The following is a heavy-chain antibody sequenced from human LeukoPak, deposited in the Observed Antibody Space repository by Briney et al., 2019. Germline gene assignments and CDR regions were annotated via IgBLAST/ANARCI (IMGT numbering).Heavy chain of an antibody. CDR1: GGSISTYY. V-gene: IGHV4-59*01. CDR2: IYYSGST. J-gene: IGHJ4*02. CDR3: ARSGGYSSPQNY. Sequence: SETLSLTCTVSGGSISTYYWTWIRQPPGKGLEWIGYIYYSGSTNYNPSLKSRVTISLDTSKSQFSLKLTSVTAADTAVYYCARSGGYSSPQNYWGQGTLVTVSS. D-gene: IGHD6-19*01.